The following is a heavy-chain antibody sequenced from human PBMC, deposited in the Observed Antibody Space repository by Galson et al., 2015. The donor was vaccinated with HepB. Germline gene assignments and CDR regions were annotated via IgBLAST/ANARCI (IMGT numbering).Heavy chain of an antibody. CDR3: AKDALLWFGELPDFDY. Sequence: SLRLSCAASGFTFSSYGMHWVRQAPGKGLEWVAVISYDGSNKYYADSVKGRFTISRDNSKNTLYLQMNSLRAEDTAVYYCAKDALLWFGELPDFDYWGQGTLVTVSS. D-gene: IGHD3-10*01. CDR2: ISYDGSNK. CDR1: GFTFSSYG. J-gene: IGHJ4*02. V-gene: IGHV3-30*18.